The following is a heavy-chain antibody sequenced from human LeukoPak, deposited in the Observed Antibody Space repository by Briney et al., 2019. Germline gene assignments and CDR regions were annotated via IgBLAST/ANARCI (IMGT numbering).Heavy chain of an antibody. CDR3: ARDSVEMATVINYYYYYYMDV. J-gene: IGHJ6*03. Sequence: ASVKVSCKASGYTFTSYYMHWVRQAPGQGLEWMGIINPSGGSTSYAQKFQGRVTKTRDMSTSTVYMELSSLRSEDTAVYYCARDSVEMATVINYYYYYYMDVWGKGTTVTVSS. CDR1: GYTFTSYY. V-gene: IGHV1-46*01. CDR2: INPSGGST. D-gene: IGHD5-24*01.